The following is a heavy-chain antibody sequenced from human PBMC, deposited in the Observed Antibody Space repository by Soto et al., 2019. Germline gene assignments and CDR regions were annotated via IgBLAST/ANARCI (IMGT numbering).Heavy chain of an antibody. CDR2: ISSSGGST. CDR3: AKAPKGQWLVRDAFDI. J-gene: IGHJ3*02. V-gene: IGHV3-23*01. CDR1: GFTFSSYA. D-gene: IGHD6-19*01. Sequence: PGGSLRLSCAASGFTFSSYAMSWVRQAPGKGLEWVSAISSSGGSTYYADSVKGRFTISRDNSKNTLYLQMNSLRAEDTAVYYCAKAPKGQWLVRDAFDIWGQGTMVTVSS.